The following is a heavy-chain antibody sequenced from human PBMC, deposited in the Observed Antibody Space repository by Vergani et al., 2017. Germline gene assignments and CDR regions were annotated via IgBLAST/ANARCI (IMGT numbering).Heavy chain of an antibody. CDR3: ARVNTETNGHLYYYYYMDV. Sequence: QVQLQQWGGGLLKPSETLSLTCVVNGGSFTSYHWTWIRQSPGEGLEWVVDIDHTGRPDYHPSLKIRLTMSVDKSRNQFSLTLNSVTATDTAIYFCARVNTETNGHLYYYYYMDVWGQGTAVTVS. CDR1: GGSFTSYH. D-gene: IGHD4-11*01. J-gene: IGHJ6*03. V-gene: IGHV4-34*01. CDR2: IDHTGRP.